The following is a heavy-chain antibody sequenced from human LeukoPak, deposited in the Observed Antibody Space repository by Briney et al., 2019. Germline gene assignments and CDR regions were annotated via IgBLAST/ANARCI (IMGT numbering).Heavy chain of an antibody. CDR2: IIPILGIA. J-gene: IGHJ4*02. CDR1: GGTFSSYA. D-gene: IGHD6-13*01. CDR3: ARDRTSIAAAGFDY. Sequence: GASVKVSCKASGGTFSSYAICWVRQAPGQGLEWMGRIIPILGIANYAQKFQGRVTITADKSTSTAYMELSSLRSEDTAVYYCARDRTSIAAAGFDYWGQGTLVTVSS. V-gene: IGHV1-69*04.